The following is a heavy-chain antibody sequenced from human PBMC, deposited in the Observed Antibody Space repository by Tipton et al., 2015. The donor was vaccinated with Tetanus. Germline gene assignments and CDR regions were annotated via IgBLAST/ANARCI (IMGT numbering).Heavy chain of an antibody. D-gene: IGHD1-26*01. J-gene: IGHJ6*04. CDR1: GGSVSSGSYY. CDR2: FFYSGST. CDR3: ARGDGYHYYYHMDV. Sequence: TLSLTCTVSGGSVSSGSYYWSWIRQPPGKGLEWIGYFFYSGSTNYNPSLKSRVSMAVGTSKNRFSLQLRSVTAADTAVYYCARGDGYHYYYHMDVWGRGTTVTVSS. V-gene: IGHV4-61*01.